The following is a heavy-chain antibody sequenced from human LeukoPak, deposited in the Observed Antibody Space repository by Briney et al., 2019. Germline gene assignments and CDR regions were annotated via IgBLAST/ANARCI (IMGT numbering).Heavy chain of an antibody. CDR1: GYSVSSGYY. D-gene: IGHD3-3*01. Sequence: SETLSLTCTVSGYSVSSGYYWGWIRQPPGKGLEWIGSIYHSESTYYNPSLKSRVTISVDTSKNQFSLKLSSVTAADTAVYYCARMGTDFWSGYCDDWGQGTLVTVSS. CDR2: IYHSEST. CDR3: ARMGTDFWSGYCDD. V-gene: IGHV4-38-2*02. J-gene: IGHJ4*02.